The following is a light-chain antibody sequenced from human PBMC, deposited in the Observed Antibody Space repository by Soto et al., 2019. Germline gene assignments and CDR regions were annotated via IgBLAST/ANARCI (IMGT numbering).Light chain of an antibody. J-gene: IGLJ1*01. CDR2: DVT. Sequence: SALTQPASVSGSPGQSITISCSGSSSDISSYNYVSWFQHHPGKAPELLVYDVTTRPSGISSRFSGSKSGNTASLTISGLQAEDEADYYCSSYVSSTGADVFGTGTKLTVL. CDR3: SSYVSSTGADV. V-gene: IGLV2-14*03. CDR1: SSDISSYNY.